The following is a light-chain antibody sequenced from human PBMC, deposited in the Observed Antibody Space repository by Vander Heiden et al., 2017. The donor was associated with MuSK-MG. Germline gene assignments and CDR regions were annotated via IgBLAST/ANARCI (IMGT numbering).Light chain of an antibody. CDR3: MQALQSPRT. CDR2: LGS. J-gene: IGKJ1*01. V-gene: IGKV2-28*01. CDR1: QSLLRSNGFNY. Sequence: DISVTQSPLSLPVTPGEPASISCKSSQSLLRSNGFNYLDWYLQKPAQSPQLLLYLGSNRASGVLDRFSGSGSGTDFTLRISKVETENVGVYYCMQALQSPRTFGQGPKVDIK.